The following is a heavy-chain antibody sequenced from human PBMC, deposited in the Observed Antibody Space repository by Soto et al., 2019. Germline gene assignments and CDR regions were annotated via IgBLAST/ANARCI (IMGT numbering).Heavy chain of an antibody. V-gene: IGHV3-23*01. Sequence: GASLRLSCPASGFTCSSYAMSWVRQAPGKGLEWVSAISGSGGSTYYADSVKGRFTISRDNSKNTLYLQMNSLRAEDTAVYYCAKDPNPKVRRKYDFDYWGQGTLVTLSS. D-gene: IGHD3-10*01. CDR2: ISGSGGST. CDR1: GFTCSSYA. CDR3: AKDPNPKVRRKYDFDY. J-gene: IGHJ4*02.